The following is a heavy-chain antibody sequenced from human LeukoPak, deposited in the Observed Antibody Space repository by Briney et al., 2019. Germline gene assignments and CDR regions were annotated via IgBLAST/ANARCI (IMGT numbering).Heavy chain of an antibody. V-gene: IGHV4-39*07. Sequence: SETLSLTCTVSGGSISSSSYYWGWIRQPPGKGLEWIGSIYYSGSTYYNPSLKSRVTISVDTSKNQFSLKLSSVTAADTAVYYCARSGRSNYDFWSGYYFSPSYYYYYMAVWGKGTTVTVSS. D-gene: IGHD3-3*01. CDR1: GGSISSSSYY. J-gene: IGHJ6*03. CDR2: IYYSGST. CDR3: ARSGRSNYDFWSGYYFSPSYYYYYMAV.